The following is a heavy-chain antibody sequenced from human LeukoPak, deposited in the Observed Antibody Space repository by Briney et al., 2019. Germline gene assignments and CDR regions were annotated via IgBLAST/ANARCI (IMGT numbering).Heavy chain of an antibody. D-gene: IGHD3-22*01. CDR1: GFTFSSNY. V-gene: IGHV3-53*01. Sequence: GGSLRLSCAASGFTFSSNYMSWVRQAPGKGLEWVSVIYSGGSTYYADSVKGRFTISRDNSKNTLYLQMNSLRAEDTAVYYCARGGSGYPFDYWGQGTLVTVSS. CDR2: IYSGGST. J-gene: IGHJ4*02. CDR3: ARGGSGYPFDY.